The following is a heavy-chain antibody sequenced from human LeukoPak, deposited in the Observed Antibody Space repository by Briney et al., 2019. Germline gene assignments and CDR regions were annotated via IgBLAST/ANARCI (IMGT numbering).Heavy chain of an antibody. CDR2: INHSGST. V-gene: IGHV4-34*01. J-gene: IGHJ6*03. CDR3: ARGDYYYYMDV. Sequence: SETLSLTCAVYGGSFSGYYWSWIRQPPGKGLEWIGEINHSGSTNYNPSLKSRVTISVDTSKNQFSLKLSSVTAADTAVYYCARGDYYYYMDVWGKGTTVTISS. CDR1: GGSFSGYY.